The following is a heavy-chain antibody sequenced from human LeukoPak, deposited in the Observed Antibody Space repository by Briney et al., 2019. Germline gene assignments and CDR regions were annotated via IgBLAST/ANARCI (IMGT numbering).Heavy chain of an antibody. CDR1: GGSISSSSYY. CDR3: ASSIGLPIVVVPAAIFDY. V-gene: IGHV4-39*01. J-gene: IGHJ4*02. D-gene: IGHD2-2*01. CDR2: IYYSGSA. Sequence: SETLSLTCTVSGGSISSSSYYWGWIRQPPGKGLEWIGSIYYSGSAYYNPSLKSRVTISVDTSKNQFSLKLSSVTAAETAVYYSASSIGLPIVVVPAAIFDYWGQRTLVTVSS.